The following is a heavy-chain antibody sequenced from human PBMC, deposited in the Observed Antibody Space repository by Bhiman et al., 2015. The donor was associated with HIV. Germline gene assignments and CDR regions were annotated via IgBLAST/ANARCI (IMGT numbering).Heavy chain of an antibody. Sequence: EVQLLESGGGVVQPGGSLRLSCAASGFAFSSFAMTWVRQPPGKRLECVSSISGSATSTDYADSVKGRFTISRDDSKNTVYLQMNGLRVEDTAVYYCAKAPGKFRGYDYFDSWGQGTLVTVSS. D-gene: IGHD5-12*01. CDR3: AKAPGKFRGYDYFDS. V-gene: IGHV3-23*01. CDR1: GFAFSSFA. J-gene: IGHJ4*02. CDR2: ISGSATST.